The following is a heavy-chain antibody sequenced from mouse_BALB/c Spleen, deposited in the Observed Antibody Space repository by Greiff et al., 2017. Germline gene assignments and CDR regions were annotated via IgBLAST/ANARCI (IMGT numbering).Heavy chain of an antibody. CDR1: GFTFSSYT. J-gene: IGHJ3*01. V-gene: IGHV5-12-2*01. D-gene: IGHD2-14*01. CDR3: ARRGYDEGFAY. CDR2: ISNGGGST. Sequence: EVMLVESGGDLVKPGGSLKLSCAASGFTFSSYTMSWVRQTPEKRLEWVAYISNGGGSTYYPDTVKGRFTISRDNAKNTLYLQMSSLKSEDTAMYYCARRGYDEGFAYWGQGTLVTVSA.